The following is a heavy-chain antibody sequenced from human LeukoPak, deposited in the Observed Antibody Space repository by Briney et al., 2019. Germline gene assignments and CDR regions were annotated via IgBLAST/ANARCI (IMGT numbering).Heavy chain of an antibody. D-gene: IGHD6-13*01. Sequence: SETLSLTCTVSGGSISSSSYYWGWIRQPPGKGLEWIGSIYYSGSTYYNPSLKSRVTISVDTSKNQFSLKLSSVTAADTAVYYCATLKGLAAAGFDYWGQGTLVTVSS. CDR1: GGSISSSSYY. V-gene: IGHV4-39*01. CDR2: IYYSGST. CDR3: ATLKGLAAAGFDY. J-gene: IGHJ4*02.